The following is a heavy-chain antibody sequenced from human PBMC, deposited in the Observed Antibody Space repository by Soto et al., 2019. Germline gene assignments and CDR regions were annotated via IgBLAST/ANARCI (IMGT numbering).Heavy chain of an antibody. CDR2: IIPIFGTA. CDR1: GGTFSSYA. CDR3: ARKETYYDFWSGYPTYYYYYGMDV. J-gene: IGHJ6*02. D-gene: IGHD3-3*01. V-gene: IGHV1-69*01. Sequence: QVQLVQSGAEEKKPGSSVKVSCKASGGTFSSYAISWVRQAPGQGLEWMGGIIPIFGTANYAQKFQGRVTITADESTSTAYMELSSLRSEDTAVYYCARKETYYDFWSGYPTYYYYYGMDVWGQGTTVTVSS.